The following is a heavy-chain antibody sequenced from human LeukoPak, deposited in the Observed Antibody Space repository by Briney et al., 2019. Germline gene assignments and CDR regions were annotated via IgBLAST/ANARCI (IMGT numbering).Heavy chain of an antibody. D-gene: IGHD3-10*01. V-gene: IGHV5-51*01. J-gene: IGHJ6*02. CDR2: IYPGDSDT. CDR1: GNSFTSYW. CDR3: ARQTRITMVRGFYGMDV. Sequence: GEPLKISCKGSGNSFTSYWIGWVRQMPGKGLDWMGIIYPGDSDTRYSPSFQGQVTISVDRSISTAYLQWSSLKASDTAMYYCARQTRITMVRGFYGMDVWGQGTTVTVSS.